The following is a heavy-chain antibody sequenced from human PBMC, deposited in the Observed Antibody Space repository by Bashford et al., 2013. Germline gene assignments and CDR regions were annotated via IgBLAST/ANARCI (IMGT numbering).Heavy chain of an antibody. V-gene: IGHV4-4*07. CDR3: AREDIPAGMGV. CDR1: GGSISSYY. J-gene: IGHJ6*02. CDR2: FHSGGYT. Sequence: SETLSLTCTVSGGSISSYYWNWIRQPAGKGLEWIGRFHSGGYTNYNPSLKSRVTISINTSKSQFSLELTSVTAADTAVYYCAREDIPAGMGVWGPGTTVTVSS. D-gene: IGHD2-2*02.